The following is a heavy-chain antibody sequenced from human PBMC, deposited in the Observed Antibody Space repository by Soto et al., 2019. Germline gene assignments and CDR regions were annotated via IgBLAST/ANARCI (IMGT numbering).Heavy chain of an antibody. V-gene: IGHV3-9*01. CDR2: ISWNSGSI. CDR3: AKGATVVVPAAIYYYYGMDV. Sequence: GGSLRLSCAASGFTFDDYAMHWVRQAPGKGLEWVSGISWNSGSIGYADSVKGRFTISRDNAKNSLYLQMNSLRAEDTALYYCAKGATVVVPAAIYYYYGMDVWGQGTTVTVSS. CDR1: GFTFDDYA. J-gene: IGHJ6*02. D-gene: IGHD2-2*02.